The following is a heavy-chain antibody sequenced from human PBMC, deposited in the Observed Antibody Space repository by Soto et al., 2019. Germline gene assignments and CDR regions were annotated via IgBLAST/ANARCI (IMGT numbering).Heavy chain of an antibody. CDR3: ARVSVVDTAMVDASDI. CDR2: IYSGGST. D-gene: IGHD5-18*01. CDR1: AFTVSSNY. Sequence: EVQLVESGGGLIQPGGSLRLSCAASAFTVSSNYMSWVRQAPGKGLEWVSVIYSGGSTYYADSVKGRFTISRDNSKNTLYLQMNSLRAEDTAVYYCARVSVVDTAMVDASDIWGQGTMVTVSS. J-gene: IGHJ3*02. V-gene: IGHV3-53*01.